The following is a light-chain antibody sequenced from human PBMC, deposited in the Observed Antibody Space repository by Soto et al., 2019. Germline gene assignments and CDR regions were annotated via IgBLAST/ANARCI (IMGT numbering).Light chain of an antibody. J-gene: IGKJ3*01. CDR3: QQGYSTPYT. CDR2: LAS. Sequence: DIQLTQSPSSLSASVGGRVTISCRASQTITTFLNWYRQKPGQAPKLLIYLASRLQSGAPSRFSGSGSGTDFTLTISSLQPEDFATYHCQQGYSTPYTFGPGTTVHI. CDR1: QTITTF. V-gene: IGKV1-39*01.